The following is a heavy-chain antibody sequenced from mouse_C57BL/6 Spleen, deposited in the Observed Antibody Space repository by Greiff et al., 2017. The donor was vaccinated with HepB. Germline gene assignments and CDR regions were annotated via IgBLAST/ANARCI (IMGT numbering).Heavy chain of an antibody. CDR3: ARAGTVVAPDWFAY. J-gene: IGHJ3*01. CDR1: GYTFTDYY. Sequence: EVQLQQSGPVLVKPGASVKMSCKASGYTFTDYYMNWVKQSHGKSLEWIGVINPYNGGTSYNQKFKGKATLTVDKSYSTAYMELNSLTSEDSAFYYCARAGTVVAPDWFAYWGQGTLVTVSA. V-gene: IGHV1-19*01. CDR2: INPYNGGT. D-gene: IGHD1-1*01.